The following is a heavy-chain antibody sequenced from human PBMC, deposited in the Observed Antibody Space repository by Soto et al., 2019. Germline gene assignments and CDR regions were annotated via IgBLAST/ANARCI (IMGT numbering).Heavy chain of an antibody. CDR3: ARGGPFAVADTDY. CDR2: ISAYNGNT. D-gene: IGHD3-3*01. CDR1: GYTFTNYG. Sequence: QVQLVQSGAEVKKPGASVKVSCKASGYTFTNYGFTWVRQAPGQGLEWMGWISAYNGNTNYAQKFQGRVTMTTDTATTTAYRELRILRSDDTAVYYCARGGPFAVADTDYWGQGTLVTVSS. J-gene: IGHJ4*02. V-gene: IGHV1-18*01.